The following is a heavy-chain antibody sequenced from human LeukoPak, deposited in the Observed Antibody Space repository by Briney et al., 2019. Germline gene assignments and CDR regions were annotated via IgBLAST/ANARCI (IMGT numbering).Heavy chain of an antibody. J-gene: IGHJ4*02. CDR2: ISGSGGST. CDR1: GLTFSSYA. CDR3: ARGSLRYFVSDY. Sequence: GGSLRLSCAASGLTFSSYAMSWVRQAPGKGLEWVSAISGSGGSTYYADSVKGRFTISRDNSKNTLYLQMNSLRAEDTAVYYCARGSLRYFVSDYWGQGTLVTASS. D-gene: IGHD3-9*01. V-gene: IGHV3-23*01.